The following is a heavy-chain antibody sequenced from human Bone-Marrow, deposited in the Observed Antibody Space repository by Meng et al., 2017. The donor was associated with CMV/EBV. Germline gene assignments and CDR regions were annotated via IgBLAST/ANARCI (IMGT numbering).Heavy chain of an antibody. D-gene: IGHD3-3*01. CDR1: GFTFSSYS. CDR3: ARDYVRITIFGVVTGAGGMDV. V-gene: IGHV3-21*01. CDR2: ISSSSSYI. J-gene: IGHJ6*02. Sequence: GGSLRLSCAASGFTFSSYSMNWVRQAPGKGLEWVSSISSSSSYIYYADSVKGRFTISRDNAKNSLYLQMNSLRAEDTAVYYCARDYVRITIFGVVTGAGGMDVWGQGTTVTVSS.